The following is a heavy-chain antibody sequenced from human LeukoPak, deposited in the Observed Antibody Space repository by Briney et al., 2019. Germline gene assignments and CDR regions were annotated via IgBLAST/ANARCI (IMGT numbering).Heavy chain of an antibody. J-gene: IGHJ4*02. CDR2: IHHSGST. CDR3: ARENGAYDSSGYYVDY. CDR1: GGSISSYY. V-gene: IGHV4-59*01. Sequence: SETLSLTCTVSGGSISSYYWSWIRQPPGKGLEWIGYIHHSGSTNYSPSLKSRVTISVDTSKNQFSLKLSSVTAADTAVYYCARENGAYDSSGYYVDYWGQGTLVTVSS. D-gene: IGHD3-22*01.